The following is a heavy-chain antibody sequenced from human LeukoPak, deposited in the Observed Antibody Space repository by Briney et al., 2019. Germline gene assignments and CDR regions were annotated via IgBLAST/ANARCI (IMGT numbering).Heavy chain of an antibody. J-gene: IGHJ4*02. V-gene: IGHV3-7*01. D-gene: IGHD2-21*02. CDR2: IKQDGSEK. CDR1: GFTFSSYW. Sequence: GGSLRLSCAASGFTFSSYWMSWVRQAPGKGLEWVANIKQDGSEKYYVDSVRGRFTISRDNAKNSLYLQMNSLRAEDTAAYYCARDIVVVTAILDYWGQGTLVTVSS. CDR3: ARDIVVVTAILDY.